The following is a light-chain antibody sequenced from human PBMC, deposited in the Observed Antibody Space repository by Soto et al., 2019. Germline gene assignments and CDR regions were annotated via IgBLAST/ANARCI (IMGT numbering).Light chain of an antibody. V-gene: IGKV1-5*01. CDR1: QSISSW. J-gene: IGKJ1*01. Sequence: DIQMTQSPSTLSASVGDRVTITCRASQSISSWLAWYQQKPGKAPKLLIYDASSLEGGVPSRFSGSESGTEFTLTISSLQPDDFATYYCQQYDTYPWTFGQGTKVEIK. CDR2: DAS. CDR3: QQYDTYPWT.